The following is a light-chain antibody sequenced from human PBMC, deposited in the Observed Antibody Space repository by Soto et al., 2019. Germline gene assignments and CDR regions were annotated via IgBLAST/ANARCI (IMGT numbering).Light chain of an antibody. CDR3: LQHKSYPIT. V-gene: IGKV1-17*03. J-gene: IGKJ5*01. Sequence: DIQMTQSPSAMSASVGDRVTITCRASQGINNYLAWFQRKPGKVPKRLIYTVSSLQSGVPSRFSGSGSGTEFTLTISNLQPEDSATYYCLQHKSYPITFGQGTRLEIK. CDR1: QGINNY. CDR2: TVS.